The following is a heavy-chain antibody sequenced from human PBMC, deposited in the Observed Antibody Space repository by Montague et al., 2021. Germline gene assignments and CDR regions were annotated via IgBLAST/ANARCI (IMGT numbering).Heavy chain of an antibody. D-gene: IGHD6-13*01. Sequence: SETLSLTCTVSVASITSNIYYWSWLRQSPGKGLEGIGCIYYSGNSFYQPSLKSRITMAVDTSKNQFSLKLSSVTAADTAIYYCARVFSSWYVGWFDPWGQGTLVTVSS. CDR3: ARVFSSWYVGWFDP. CDR1: VASITSNIYY. J-gene: IGHJ5*02. V-gene: IGHV4-39*07. CDR2: IYYSGNS.